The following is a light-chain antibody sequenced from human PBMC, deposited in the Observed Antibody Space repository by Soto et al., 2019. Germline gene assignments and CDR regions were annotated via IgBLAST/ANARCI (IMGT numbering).Light chain of an antibody. V-gene: IGKV3-15*01. CDR1: QSISSE. Sequence: EIVMTQSPATLSVSPGESATLSCRASQSISSELAGYQQKPGQPPRLLIYGASTRATGVPARFTGSGSGSDFTLNISGLQSEDFAVYYCQQGHNWPLTFRQGTRMEI. J-gene: IGKJ2*01. CDR2: GAS. CDR3: QQGHNWPLT.